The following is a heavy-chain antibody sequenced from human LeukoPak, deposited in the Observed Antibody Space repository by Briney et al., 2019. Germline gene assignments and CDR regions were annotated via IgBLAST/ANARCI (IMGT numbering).Heavy chain of an antibody. CDR1: GYSLTSYW. D-gene: IGHD5-12*01. Sequence: GESLKISCKGSGYSLTSYWIGWVRQMPGKGLEWMGIIYPGDSDTRYSPSFQGQVTISADKSISTAYLQWSSLKASDTAMYYCARHPTGLRFQADAFDIWGHGTMVTVSS. J-gene: IGHJ3*02. CDR3: ARHPTGLRFQADAFDI. V-gene: IGHV5-51*01. CDR2: IYPGDSDT.